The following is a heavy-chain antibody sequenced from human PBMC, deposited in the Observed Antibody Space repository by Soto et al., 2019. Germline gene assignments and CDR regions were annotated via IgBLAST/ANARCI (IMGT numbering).Heavy chain of an antibody. J-gene: IGHJ6*02. D-gene: IGHD5-18*01. CDR2: TYYRSKWYN. CDR1: GDSVSSNSAA. V-gene: IGHV6-1*01. CDR3: AYSYGFGDYYYYYGMDV. Sequence: SQTLSLTCAISGDSVSSNSAAWNWIRQSPSRGLEWLGRTYYRSKWYNDYAVSVKSRITINPDTSKNQFSLQLNSVTPEDTAVYYCAYSYGFGDYYYYYGMDVWGQGTTVTVS.